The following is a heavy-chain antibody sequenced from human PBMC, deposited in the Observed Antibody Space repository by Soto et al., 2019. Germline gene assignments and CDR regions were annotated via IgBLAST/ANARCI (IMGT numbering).Heavy chain of an antibody. D-gene: IGHD1-26*01. J-gene: IGHJ5*02. V-gene: IGHV3-23*01. CDR3: AKDLPVELLPTCLDP. CDR1: GFTFSSYA. Sequence: GGSLRLSCAASGFTFSSYAMNWVRQAPGKGLEWVSAISGSGDSTYYVDSVKGRFTISRDNSNNTLYLQMKSPRAEDTAVYYCAKDLPVELLPTCLDPWGQGTRATVSS. CDR2: ISGSGDST.